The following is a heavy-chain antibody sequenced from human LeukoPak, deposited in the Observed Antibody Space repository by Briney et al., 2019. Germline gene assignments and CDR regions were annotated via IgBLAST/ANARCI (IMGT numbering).Heavy chain of an antibody. D-gene: IGHD3-10*01. CDR2: IIPIFGTA. J-gene: IGHJ6*03. CDR3: ARGGYYGSGSYYNLYYMDV. V-gene: IGHV1-69*05. CDR1: GGTFSSYT. Sequence: SVKVSCKASGGTFSSYTISWVRQAPGQGLEWMGRIIPIFGTANYAQKFQGRVTITTDESTSTAYMELSSLRSEDTAVYYCARGGYYGSGSYYNLYYMDVWGKGTTVTVSS.